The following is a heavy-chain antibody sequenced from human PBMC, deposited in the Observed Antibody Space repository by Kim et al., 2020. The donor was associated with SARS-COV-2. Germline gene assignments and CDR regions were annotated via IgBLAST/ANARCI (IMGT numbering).Heavy chain of an antibody. D-gene: IGHD4-17*01. Sequence: SETLSLTCTVSGGSISSSSYYWGWIRQPPGKGLEWIGSIYYSGSTYYNPSLKSRVTISVDTSKNQFSLKLSSVTAADTAVYYCAGRLGLAPDYYYYYGMDVWGQGTTVTVSS. CDR3: AGRLGLAPDYYYYYGMDV. V-gene: IGHV4-39*01. J-gene: IGHJ6*02. CDR2: IYYSGST. CDR1: GGSISSSSYY.